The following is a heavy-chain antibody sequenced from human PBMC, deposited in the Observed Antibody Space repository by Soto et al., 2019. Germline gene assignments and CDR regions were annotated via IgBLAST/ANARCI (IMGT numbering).Heavy chain of an antibody. CDR1: GGTFSSYA. CDR3: ATPSGDEPPSLRYYFDY. D-gene: IGHD4-17*01. CDR2: IIPLFGTA. V-gene: IGHV1-69*13. Sequence: SSVKVSCKASGGTFSSYAISWVRQAPGQGLEWMGGIIPLFGTANYAQKFQGRVTITADESTSTAYMELSSLRYEDTAVYYCATPSGDEPPSLRYYFDYWGQGTLGTVS. J-gene: IGHJ4*02.